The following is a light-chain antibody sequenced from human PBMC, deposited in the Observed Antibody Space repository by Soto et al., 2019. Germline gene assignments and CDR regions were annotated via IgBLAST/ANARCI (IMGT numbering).Light chain of an antibody. V-gene: IGLV2-8*01. CDR1: SSDVGGYNY. CDR2: EVY. Sequence: QSALTQPPSASGSPGQSVTISCTGTSSDVGGYNYVSWYQQHPGKAPKLLIYEVYKRPSGVPNRFSGSKSGNRASLTVSGLQDEDEADYYCSSYAGYNNFVFGTGTKVTVL. J-gene: IGLJ1*01. CDR3: SSYAGYNNFV.